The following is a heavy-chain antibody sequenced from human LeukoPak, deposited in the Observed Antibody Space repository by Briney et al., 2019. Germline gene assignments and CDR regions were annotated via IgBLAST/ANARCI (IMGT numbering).Heavy chain of an antibody. V-gene: IGHV3-21*01. CDR1: GFTFSSCG. Sequence: GGSLRLSCAASGFTFSSCGFNWVRQAPGKGLEWVSSIGPTGTDRYYADSVRGRFTISGDNAKNSMYLQMDSLRDEDTAVYYCATETIGRHYDYWGQGTLLTVSS. CDR3: ATETIGRHYDY. D-gene: IGHD1-14*01. CDR2: IGPTGTDR. J-gene: IGHJ4*02.